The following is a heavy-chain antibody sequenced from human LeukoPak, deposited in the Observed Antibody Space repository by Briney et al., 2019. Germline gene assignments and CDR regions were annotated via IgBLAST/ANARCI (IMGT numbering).Heavy chain of an antibody. CDR1: GFTFTNHG. D-gene: IGHD3-9*01. CDR2: IRNVGNNK. V-gene: IGHV3-30*02. J-gene: IGHJ4*02. Sequence: GGSLRLACAASGFTFTNHGMHWVRQAPGKGLEWVAFIRNVGNNKYHADSVKGRFTISRDNSKSTQYLQMNSLRAEDTALYYCVRDFEWGFDHWGQGTLVTVSS. CDR3: VRDFEWGFDH.